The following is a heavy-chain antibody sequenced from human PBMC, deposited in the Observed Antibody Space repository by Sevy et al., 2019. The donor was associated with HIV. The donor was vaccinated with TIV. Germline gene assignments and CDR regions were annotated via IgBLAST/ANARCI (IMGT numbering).Heavy chain of an antibody. J-gene: IGHJ4*02. Sequence: ASVKVSCKVSGYTLTKLSMHWVLQAPGKGLEWMGSFDPEDGETIYQQKLKGRVTMTEDTSTDTAYMELSSLRSEDTAVYYCATTKDYYEDSGSPFDYWGQRTLVTVSS. V-gene: IGHV1-24*01. CDR3: ATTKDYYEDSGSPFDY. D-gene: IGHD3-22*01. CDR1: GYTLTKLS. CDR2: FDPEDGET.